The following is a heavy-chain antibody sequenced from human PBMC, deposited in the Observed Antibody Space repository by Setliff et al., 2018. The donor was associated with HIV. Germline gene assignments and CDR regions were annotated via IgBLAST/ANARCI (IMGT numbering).Heavy chain of an antibody. J-gene: IGHJ4*02. CDR2: VYYSGST. CDR1: GGSIEFSSYY. V-gene: IGHV4-39*01. D-gene: IGHD1-1*01. CDR3: ARLRGLNLEPFDY. Sequence: SETLSLTCSVSGGSIEFSSYYWGWIRQPLGKGLEWIGSVYYSGSTYYNPSLKSRLTISVDTSTNKFSLKLSSVTAADTAVYYCARLRGLNLEPFDYWGQGTLVTVSS.